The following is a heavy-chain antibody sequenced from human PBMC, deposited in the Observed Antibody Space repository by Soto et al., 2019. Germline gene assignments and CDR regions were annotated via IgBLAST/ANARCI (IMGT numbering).Heavy chain of an antibody. CDR2: ISRESSYI. J-gene: IGHJ6*02. CDR1: GFTFSDYT. D-gene: IGHD3-3*01. V-gene: IGHV3-21*01. Sequence: GGSLRLSCTASGFTFSDYTMKWVRQAPGKGLEWVSSISRESSYIYYVDSVKGRFTISRDNAKNSVILQMAGLRIDDTGVYFCAAGAADLTSPYGMDVWGRGTTVTVSS. CDR3: AAGAADLTSPYGMDV.